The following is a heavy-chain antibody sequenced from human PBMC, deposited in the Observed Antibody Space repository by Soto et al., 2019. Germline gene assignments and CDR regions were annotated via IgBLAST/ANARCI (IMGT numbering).Heavy chain of an antibody. J-gene: IGHJ6*02. CDR2: ISGSGGST. V-gene: IGHV3-23*01. D-gene: IGHD5-12*01. Sequence: PGGSLRLSCAASGFTFSSYAMSWVRQAPGKGLEWVSAISGSGGSTYYADSVEGRFTISRDNSKNTLYLQMNSLRAEDTAVYYCAKARGRRYSGYVRPNYYYYYGMDVWGQGTTVTVSS. CDR3: AKARGRRYSGYVRPNYYYYYGMDV. CDR1: GFTFSSYA.